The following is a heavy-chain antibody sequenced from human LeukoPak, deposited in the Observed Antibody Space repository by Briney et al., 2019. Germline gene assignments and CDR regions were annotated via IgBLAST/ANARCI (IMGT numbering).Heavy chain of an antibody. J-gene: IGHJ4*02. V-gene: IGHV3-11*01. CDR3: ARMYYDILTGYYFDY. Sequence: GGSLRLSCAASGFTFSDYYMSWIRQAPGKGREWVSYISSSGSTIYYADSVKGRFTISRDNAKNSLYLQMNSLRAEDTAVYYCARMYYDILTGYYFDYWGQGTLVTVSS. D-gene: IGHD3-9*01. CDR1: GFTFSDYY. CDR2: ISSSGSTI.